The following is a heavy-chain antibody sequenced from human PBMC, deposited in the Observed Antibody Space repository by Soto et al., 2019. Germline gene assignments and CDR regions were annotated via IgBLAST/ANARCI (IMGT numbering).Heavy chain of an antibody. J-gene: IGHJ4*02. V-gene: IGHV1-18*01. CDR1: GYTFASYA. Sequence: QVQLVQSGAEVKKPGASVKVSCKASGYTFASYAISWMRQAPGQGLEWMGWISAYNGNKNYAQKLQGRVTMTTDTSTSTAHMELRSLRSDDTAVYYCARDPPPPDYWGQGTLVTVSS. CDR2: ISAYNGNK. CDR3: ARDPPPPDY.